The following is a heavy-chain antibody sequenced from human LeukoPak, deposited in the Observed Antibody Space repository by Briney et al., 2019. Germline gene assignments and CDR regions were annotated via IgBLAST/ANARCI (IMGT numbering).Heavy chain of an antibody. J-gene: IGHJ3*02. CDR1: GGSIRSFY. Sequence: SETLSLTCTVSGGSIRSFYWSWIRQSPGKGLEWIGNIYDSGSTTYNPSLKSRVTISVDTSKNQFSLKLSSVTAADTAVNYCASLQLIASAFDIWGQATMVTVSS. CDR3: ASLQLIASAFDI. D-gene: IGHD3-16*01. V-gene: IGHV4-59*12. CDR2: IYDSGST.